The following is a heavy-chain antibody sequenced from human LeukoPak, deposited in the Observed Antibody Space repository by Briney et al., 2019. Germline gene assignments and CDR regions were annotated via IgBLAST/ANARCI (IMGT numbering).Heavy chain of an antibody. Sequence: ASVKVSCNTFGYTFTGYYMHWVRQAPGQGLEWMGWINPNSGGTNYAQKFQGRVTMTRDTSISTAYMELSRLRSDDTAVYYCARAQKRIAAAGTNYYYYMGVWGKGTTVTVSS. V-gene: IGHV1-2*02. CDR2: INPNSGGT. CDR1: GYTFTGYY. CDR3: ARAQKRIAAAGTNYYYYMGV. D-gene: IGHD6-13*01. J-gene: IGHJ6*03.